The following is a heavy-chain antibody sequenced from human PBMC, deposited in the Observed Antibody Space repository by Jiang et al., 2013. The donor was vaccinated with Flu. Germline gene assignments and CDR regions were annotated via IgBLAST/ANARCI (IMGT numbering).Heavy chain of an antibody. D-gene: IGHD1-1*01. J-gene: IGHJ3*02. CDR1: GFTFSDYY. Sequence: CAASGFTFSDYYMSWVRQAPGKGLDWVSYISSSGGTIYYADSVKGRFIVSRDNAKNSLYLEMNSLRAEDTAVYYCARSPLAPTGAYDIWGQGTMVSVSS. V-gene: IGHV3-11*01. CDR2: ISSSGGTI. CDR3: ARSPLAPTGAYDI.